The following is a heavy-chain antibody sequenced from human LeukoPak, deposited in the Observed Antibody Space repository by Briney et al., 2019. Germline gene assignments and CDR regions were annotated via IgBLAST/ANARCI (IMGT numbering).Heavy chain of an antibody. D-gene: IGHD3-22*01. CDR3: AREYYDSSGPDY. CDR2: MNPNSGNT. CDR1: GYTFTSYD. V-gene: IGHV1-8*01. Sequence: ASVKVSCKASGYTFTSYDIDWVRQATGQGLEWMGWMNPNSGNTGYAQKFQGRVTMTRNTSISTAYMELSSLRSEDTAVYYCAREYYDSSGPDYWGQGTLVTVSS. J-gene: IGHJ4*02.